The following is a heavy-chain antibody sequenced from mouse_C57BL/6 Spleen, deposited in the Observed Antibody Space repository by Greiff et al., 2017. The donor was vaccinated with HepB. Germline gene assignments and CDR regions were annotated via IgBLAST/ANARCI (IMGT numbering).Heavy chain of an antibody. Sequence: VKLMESDAELVKPGASVKISCKVSGYTFTDHTIHWMKQRPEQGLEWIGYIYPRDGSTKYNEKFKGKATLTADKSSSTAYMQLNSLTSEDSAVYFCAKGNHREYYFDYWGQGTTLTVSS. V-gene: IGHV1-78*01. CDR3: AKGNHREYYFDY. CDR2: IYPRDGST. J-gene: IGHJ2*01. D-gene: IGHD2-1*01. CDR1: GYTFTDHT.